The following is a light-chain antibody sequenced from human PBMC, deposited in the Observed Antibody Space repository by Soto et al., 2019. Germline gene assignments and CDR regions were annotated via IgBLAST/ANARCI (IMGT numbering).Light chain of an antibody. CDR1: HSISDT. V-gene: IGKV3-15*01. Sequence: EIVMTQSPATLSVSPGERATLSCRASHSISDTLAWYQQKPGQAPRLLIFGSSTRAPGIPARFSASGSETEFTLTITTLQSEDFAVYYCHQYNSWPRTFGQGTKVDIK. J-gene: IGKJ1*01. CDR3: HQYNSWPRT. CDR2: GSS.